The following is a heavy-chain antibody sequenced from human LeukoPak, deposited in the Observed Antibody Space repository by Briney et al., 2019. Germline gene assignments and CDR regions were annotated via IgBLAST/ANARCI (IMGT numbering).Heavy chain of an antibody. CDR1: GGSISSYY. CDR2: IYYSWST. V-gene: IGHV4-59*08. D-gene: IGHD5-18*01. Sequence: SETLSLTCTVSGGSISSYYWSWIRQPPGKGLEWIGYIYYSWSTNYNPSLKSRVTISVATSKNQFSLKLSSVTAADTAVYYCARHMGLGYSYGYPYFDYWGQGTLVTVSS. CDR3: ARHMGLGYSYGYPYFDY. J-gene: IGHJ4*02.